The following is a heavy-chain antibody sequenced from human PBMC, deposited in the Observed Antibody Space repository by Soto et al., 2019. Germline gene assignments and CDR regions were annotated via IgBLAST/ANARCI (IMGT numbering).Heavy chain of an antibody. D-gene: IGHD2-2*01. CDR3: AREDSIIIPAVSDF. CDR1: GFAFNNYG. Sequence: GGSLRLSCTVSGFAFNNYGINWVRQAPGRGLEWVSSISKSDYTYYSDSVKGRFAISRDNAKSSVSLQMNTLRVEDTAVYYCAREDSIIIPAVSDFWGQGTLVTVSS. CDR2: ISKSDYT. J-gene: IGHJ4*02. V-gene: IGHV3-21*01.